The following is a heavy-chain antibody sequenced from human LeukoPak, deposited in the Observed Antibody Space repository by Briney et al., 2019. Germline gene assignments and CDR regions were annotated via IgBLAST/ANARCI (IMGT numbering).Heavy chain of an antibody. Sequence: SETLSLTCTVSGGSISSSSYYWGWIRQPPGKGLEWIGSIYYSGSTYYNPSLKSRVTISVDTSKNQFSLKLSSVTAADTAVYYCARERSNAFDMWGQGTMVTVSS. D-gene: IGHD5/OR15-5a*01. V-gene: IGHV4-39*02. CDR2: IYYSGST. CDR1: GGSISSSSYY. CDR3: ARERSNAFDM. J-gene: IGHJ3*02.